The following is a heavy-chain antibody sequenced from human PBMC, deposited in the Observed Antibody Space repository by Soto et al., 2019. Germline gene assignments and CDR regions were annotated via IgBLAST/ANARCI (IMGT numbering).Heavy chain of an antibody. CDR1: GGSISSGGYY. CDR2: IYYSGST. J-gene: IGHJ4*02. Sequence: SEALSLTCTVSGGSISSGGYYWSWIRQHPGKGLEWIGYIYYSGSTYYNPSLKSRVTISVDTSKNQFSLKLSSVTAADTAVYYCARGERIAAAGRPPLDYWGQGTLVTVSS. D-gene: IGHD6-13*01. V-gene: IGHV4-31*03. CDR3: ARGERIAAAGRPPLDY.